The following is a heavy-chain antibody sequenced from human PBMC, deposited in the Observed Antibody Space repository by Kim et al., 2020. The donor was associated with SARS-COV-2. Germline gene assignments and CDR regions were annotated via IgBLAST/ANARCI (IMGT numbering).Heavy chain of an antibody. CDR3: AAAHGSGPHFDY. CDR1: GFTFTSSA. V-gene: IGHV1-58*01. Sequence: SVKVSCKASGFTFTSSAVQWVRQARGQRLEWIGWIVVGSGNTNYAQKFQERVTITRDMSTSTAYMELSSLGSEDTAVYYCAAAHGSGPHFDYWGQGTLVTVSS. CDR2: IVVGSGNT. J-gene: IGHJ4*02. D-gene: IGHD3-10*01.